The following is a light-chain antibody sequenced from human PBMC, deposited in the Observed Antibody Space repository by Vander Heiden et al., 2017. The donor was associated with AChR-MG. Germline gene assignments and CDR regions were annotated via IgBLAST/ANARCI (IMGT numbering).Light chain of an antibody. V-gene: IGLV6-57*03. Sequence: NVTLTQPHSVRHSPGKTVTISRTRTSGSIARHLVQWFQMRPGSATTTMIFEDDQSPPGVADRFSGSVDSSSNSASLTISGLQTEDEADYYCQSYNDSHQGVFGGGTKLTGL. CDR2: EDD. CDR3: QSYNDSHQGV. CDR1: SGSIARHL. J-gene: IGLJ2*01.